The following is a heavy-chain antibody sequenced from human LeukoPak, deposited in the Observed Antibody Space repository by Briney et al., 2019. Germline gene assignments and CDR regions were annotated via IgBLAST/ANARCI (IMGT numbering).Heavy chain of an antibody. D-gene: IGHD5-18*01. J-gene: IGHJ3*02. Sequence: GGSLRLSCAASGFTFSSYAMHWVRQAPGKGLEWVAVISYDGSNKYYADSVKGRFTISRDNSKNTLYLQMNSLRAEDTAVYYCARARTSYGYGDAFDIWGQGTMVTVSS. CDR2: ISYDGSNK. CDR1: GFTFSSYA. V-gene: IGHV3-30*04. CDR3: ARARTSYGYGDAFDI.